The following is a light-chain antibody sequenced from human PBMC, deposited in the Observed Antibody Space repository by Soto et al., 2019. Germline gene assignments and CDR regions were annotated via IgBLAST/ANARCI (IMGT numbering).Light chain of an antibody. J-gene: IGLJ3*02. CDR1: SSDIGGYDY. Sequence: QSALTQPPSASGSPGQSVTISCTGTSSDIGGYDYVSWYQQHPGKAPKLIIYEVNKRPSGVPDRFSGSKSGNTASLTVSGLQAEDEADYYCSSYTTTSTLVFGGGTKVTVL. CDR2: EVN. V-gene: IGLV2-8*01. CDR3: SSYTTTSTLV.